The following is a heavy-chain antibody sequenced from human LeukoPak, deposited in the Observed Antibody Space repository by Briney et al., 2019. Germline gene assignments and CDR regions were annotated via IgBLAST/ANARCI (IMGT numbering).Heavy chain of an antibody. Sequence: GESLKISCKGSGYSFTSYWIGWVRQMPGKGLEWMGIIYPGDSDTRYSPSFQGQVTTSADKSISTAYLQWSSLEASDTAMYYCASRVSQYYFDYWGQGTLVTVSS. V-gene: IGHV5-51*01. CDR1: GYSFTSYW. CDR2: IYPGDSDT. J-gene: IGHJ4*02. CDR3: ASRVSQYYFDY.